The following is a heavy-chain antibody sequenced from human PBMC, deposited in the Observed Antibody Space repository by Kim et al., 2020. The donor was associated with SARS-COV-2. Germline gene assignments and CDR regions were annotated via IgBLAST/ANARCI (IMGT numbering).Heavy chain of an antibody. V-gene: IGHV4-59*01. J-gene: IGHJ5*02. D-gene: IGHD7-27*01. CDR2: ST. Sequence: STNYNPSPTSRVPISVDTSKNHFSLKLSSVTAADTAVYYCARDRWGWFDPWGQGTLVTVSS. CDR3: ARDRWGWFDP.